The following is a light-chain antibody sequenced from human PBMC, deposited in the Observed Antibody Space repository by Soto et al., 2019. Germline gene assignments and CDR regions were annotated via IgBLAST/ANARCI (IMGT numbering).Light chain of an antibody. CDR2: EVS. CDR3: SSYTSSSTPCV. J-gene: IGLJ1*01. Sequence: SALTQPASVSGSPGQSITISCTGTSSDVGGYNYVSWYQQHPGKAPKLMIYEVSNRPSGVSSRFSGSKSGNTASLTISGLQAEDEADYYCSSYTSSSTPCVFGTGTKVTLL. V-gene: IGLV2-14*01. CDR1: SSDVGGYNY.